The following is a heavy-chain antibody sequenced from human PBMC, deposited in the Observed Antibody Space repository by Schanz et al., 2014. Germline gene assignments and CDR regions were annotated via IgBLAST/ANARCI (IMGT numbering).Heavy chain of an antibody. CDR1: GFTVNTNY. CDR3: ARDGGRDGYNLAFDV. D-gene: IGHD5-12*01. Sequence: QLVESGGGLVQPGGSLRLSCAVSGFTVNTNYMSWVRQAPGKGLEWISSMYINSGSTQYADSVKGRFIISRDSSKNTLFLQMNSLRAEDTAVYFCARDGGRDGYNLAFDVWGQGTLVTVSS. CDR2: MYINSGST. J-gene: IGHJ3*01. V-gene: IGHV3-53*01.